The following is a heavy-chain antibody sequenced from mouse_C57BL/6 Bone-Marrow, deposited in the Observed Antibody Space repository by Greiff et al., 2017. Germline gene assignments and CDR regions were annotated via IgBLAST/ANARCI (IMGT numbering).Heavy chain of an antibody. J-gene: IGHJ3*01. CDR3: AIYYGIFAY. Sequence: QVQLKESGAELMKPGASVKLSCKATGYTFTGYWIEWVKQRPGHGLEWIGEILPGSGSTNYNDTFKGKVTFTADTSSNTAYMQLSSLATEDSAIYYYAIYYGIFAYWGQGTLVTVSA. V-gene: IGHV1-9*01. CDR2: ILPGSGST. D-gene: IGHD2-1*01. CDR1: GYTFTGYW.